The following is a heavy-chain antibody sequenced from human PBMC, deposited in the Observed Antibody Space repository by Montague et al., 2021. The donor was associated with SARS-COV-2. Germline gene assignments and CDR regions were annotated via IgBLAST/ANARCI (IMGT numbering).Heavy chain of an antibody. CDR3: AREGCSSTSCSMVFDY. D-gene: IGHD2-2*01. J-gene: IGHJ4*02. CDR1: GLTVSSNY. Sequence: SLRLSCAAYGLTVSSNYMSWVRQAPVKGLEWVSVIYSGVSTYYAXSVXGIFTISRDNSKNTLYLQMNSLRAEDTAVYYCAREGCSSTSCSMVFDYWGQGTLVTVSS. V-gene: IGHV3-66*01. CDR2: IYSGVST.